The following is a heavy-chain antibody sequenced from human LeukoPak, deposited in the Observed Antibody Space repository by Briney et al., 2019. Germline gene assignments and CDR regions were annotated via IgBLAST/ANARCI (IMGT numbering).Heavy chain of an antibody. CDR2: INHSGST. Sequence: PSETLSLTCAVYGESFSDYYWSWIRQPPGKGLEWIGEINHSGSTNYNPSLKSRVTISVDTSKNQFSLKLSSVTAADTAVYYCARDGAHYYDSSGYLFDYWGQGTLVTVSS. J-gene: IGHJ4*02. D-gene: IGHD3-22*01. CDR1: GESFSDYY. CDR3: ARDGAHYYDSSGYLFDY. V-gene: IGHV4-34*01.